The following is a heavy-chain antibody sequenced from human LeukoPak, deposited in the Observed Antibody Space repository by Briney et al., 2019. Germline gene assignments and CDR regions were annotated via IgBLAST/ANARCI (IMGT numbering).Heavy chain of an antibody. CDR2: IIPIFGTA. CDR3: ARAPITIFGVVIQYFDY. D-gene: IGHD3-3*01. CDR1: GGTFSRYA. J-gene: IGHJ4*02. Sequence: RASVEVYCKASGGTFSRYAISWVRQAPGQGLEWMGGIIPIFGTANYAQKFQGRVTITADESTSTAYMELSSLRSEDTAVYYCARAPITIFGVVIQYFDYWGQGTLVTLSS. V-gene: IGHV1-69*13.